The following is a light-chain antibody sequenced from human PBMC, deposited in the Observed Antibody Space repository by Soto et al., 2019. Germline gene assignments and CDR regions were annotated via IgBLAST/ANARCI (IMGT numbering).Light chain of an antibody. J-gene: IGKJ2*01. CDR2: AAS. V-gene: IGKV3-20*01. CDR3: QQYSSSPYT. CDR1: QTVSGSY. Sequence: EIVLTQSPGTLSLSPGEIAALSCRASQTVSGSYLAWYQQKAGQAPRLLIYAASSRASGIPDRFSGSGSGTDFTLIISRLEPEDFAVYYCQQYSSSPYTFGQGTKLEMK.